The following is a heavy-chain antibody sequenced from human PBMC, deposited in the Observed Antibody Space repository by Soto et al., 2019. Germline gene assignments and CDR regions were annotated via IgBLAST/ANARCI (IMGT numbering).Heavy chain of an antibody. J-gene: IGHJ6*02. D-gene: IGHD3-3*01. CDR3: AKNPLGRFLEWFNQKPSNYGMDV. CDR2: ISGSGGST. CDR1: GFTFSSYA. V-gene: IGHV3-23*01. Sequence: GGSLRLSCAASGFTFSSYAMSWVRQAPGKGLEWVSAISGSGGSTYYADSVKGRFTISRDNSKKTLYLQMNSLRAEDTAVYYCAKNPLGRFLEWFNQKPSNYGMDVGGQGTTVTGSS.